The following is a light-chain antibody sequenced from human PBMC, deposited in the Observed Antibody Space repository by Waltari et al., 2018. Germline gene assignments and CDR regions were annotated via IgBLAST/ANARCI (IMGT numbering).Light chain of an antibody. CDR1: SSYVGTYNY. J-gene: IGLJ2*01. Sequence: QSALTQPASVSGSPGQSITISCTATSSYVGTYNYVSWYQQHPGKAPKLMIFDVSIRPSGVSNRFSGSKSGNTASLTISGLQAEDEADYYCSSYISSSTLELFGGGTSLTVL. V-gene: IGLV2-14*03. CDR3: SSYISSSTLEL. CDR2: DVS.